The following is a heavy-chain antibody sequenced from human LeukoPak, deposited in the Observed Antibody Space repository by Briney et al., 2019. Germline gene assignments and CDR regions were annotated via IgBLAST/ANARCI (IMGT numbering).Heavy chain of an antibody. CDR3: ARDPHDYSIIYFDY. D-gene: IGHD4-11*01. CDR1: SYSISSGYY. V-gene: IGHV4-38-2*02. CDR2: IFRSGST. Sequence: PSETLSLTCTVSSYSISSGYYWGWIRQSPGKGLEWIGSIFRSGSTYYNPSLKSRLTISVDTSKNQFSLNLNSVTAADTAIYYCARDPHDYSIIYFDYWGQGILVTVSS. J-gene: IGHJ4*02.